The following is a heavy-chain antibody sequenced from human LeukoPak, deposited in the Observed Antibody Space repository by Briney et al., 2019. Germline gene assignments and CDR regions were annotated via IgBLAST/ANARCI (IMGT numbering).Heavy chain of an antibody. CDR1: GFTFSSYS. V-gene: IGHV3-48*02. D-gene: IGHD3-3*01. CDR3: AREPLPNYDFWSGTTWGYFDY. J-gene: IGHJ4*02. CDR2: ISSSSSTI. Sequence: GGSLRLSCAASGFTFSSYSMNWVRQAPGKGREWVSYISSSSSTIYYADSVKGRFTISRDNAKNSLYLQMNSLRDEDTAVYYCAREPLPNYDFWSGTTWGYFDYWGQGTLVTVSS.